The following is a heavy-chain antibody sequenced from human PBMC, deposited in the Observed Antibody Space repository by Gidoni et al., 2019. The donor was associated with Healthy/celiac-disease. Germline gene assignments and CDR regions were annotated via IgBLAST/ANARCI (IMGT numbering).Heavy chain of an antibody. CDR1: GFPFSSYA. V-gene: IGHV3-30-3*01. CDR2: ISYDGSNK. D-gene: IGHD3-3*01. Sequence: QVQLVESGGGVVQPGRSLRLSCAASGFPFSSYAMHWVRQAPGKGLGWVAVISYDGSNKYYADSVKGRFTISRDNSKNTLYLQMNSLRAEDTAVYYCARDNYDFWSGYAGPRYYYYYMDVWGKGTTVTVSS. CDR3: ARDNYDFWSGYAGPRYYYYYMDV. J-gene: IGHJ6*03.